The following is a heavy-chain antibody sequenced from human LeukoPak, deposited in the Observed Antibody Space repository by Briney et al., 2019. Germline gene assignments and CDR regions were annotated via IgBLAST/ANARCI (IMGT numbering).Heavy chain of an antibody. D-gene: IGHD3-10*01. CDR1: GFTFSSYS. J-gene: IGHJ1*01. V-gene: IGHV3-21*01. CDR3: ARDRGRRPTEEYFQH. Sequence: GGSLRLSCAASGFTFSSYSMSWVRQAPGKGLEWVSSISSSSSYIYYADSVKGRFTISRDNAKNSLYLHMNSLRAEDTAVYYCARDRGRRPTEEYFQHWGQGTLVTVSS. CDR2: ISSSSSYI.